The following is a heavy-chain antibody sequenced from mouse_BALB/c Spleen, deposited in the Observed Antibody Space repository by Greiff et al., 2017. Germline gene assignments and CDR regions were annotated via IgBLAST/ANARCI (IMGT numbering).Heavy chain of an antibody. J-gene: IGHJ4*01. CDR3: ARIFYAMDY. Sequence: QVQLKQPGAELVKPGASVKLSCKASGYTFTSYWMHWVKQRPGQGLEWIGEINPSNGRTNYNEKFKSKATLTVDKSSSTAYMQLSSLTSEDSAVYYCARIFYAMDYWGQGTSVTVAS. V-gene: IGHV1S81*02. CDR2: INPSNGRT. CDR1: GYTFTSYW.